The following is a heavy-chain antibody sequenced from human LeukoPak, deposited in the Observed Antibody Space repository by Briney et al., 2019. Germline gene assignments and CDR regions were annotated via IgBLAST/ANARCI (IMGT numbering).Heavy chain of an antibody. CDR2: MNPNSGNT. CDR3: AGIGPAATLFDY. CDR1: GYTFTSYD. J-gene: IGHJ4*02. Sequence: ASVKVSCKASGYTFTSYDINWVRQATGQGLEWMGWMNPNSGNTGYAQKFQGRVTMTRNTSISTAYMELSSLRSEDTAVYYCAGIGPAATLFDYWGQGTLVTVSS. V-gene: IGHV1-8*01. D-gene: IGHD2-2*01.